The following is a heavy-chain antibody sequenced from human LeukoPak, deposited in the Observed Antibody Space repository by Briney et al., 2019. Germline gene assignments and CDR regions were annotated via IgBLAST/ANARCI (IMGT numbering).Heavy chain of an antibody. V-gene: IGHV1-24*01. CDR1: GYTLTELS. D-gene: IGHD2-2*01. CDR3: ARDPPYCSSTSCPFDY. Sequence: GASVKVSCKVSGYTLTELSMHWVRQAPGKGLEWMGGFDPEDGETIYAQKFQGRVTMTEDTSTDTAYMELSSLRSEDTAVYYCARDPPYCSSTSCPFDYWGQGTLVTVSS. CDR2: FDPEDGET. J-gene: IGHJ4*02.